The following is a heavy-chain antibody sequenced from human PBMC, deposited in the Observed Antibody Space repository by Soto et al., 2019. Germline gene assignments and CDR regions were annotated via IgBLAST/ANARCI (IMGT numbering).Heavy chain of an antibody. CDR1: GFTMSTYS. D-gene: IGHD5-12*01. CDR2: ISVTPGIT. J-gene: IGHJ4*02. Sequence: EMQLLESGGGLVQPGGSLRLSCAASGFTMSTYSVTWVRQAPGKGLEWVSGISVTPGITFYADSAKGRFTISRDSSKNAVYLQMNSLRAEDTAMYFCSKWSGYGDLWGQGTLVTVSS. CDR3: SKWSGYGDL. V-gene: IGHV3-23*01.